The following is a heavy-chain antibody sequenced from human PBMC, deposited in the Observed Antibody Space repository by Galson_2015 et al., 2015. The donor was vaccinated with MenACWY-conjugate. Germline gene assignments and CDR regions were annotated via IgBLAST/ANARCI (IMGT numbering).Heavy chain of an antibody. D-gene: IGHD6-13*01. Sequence: SVKVSCKASGYSFTSYGISWVRQAPGQGLEWMGWISGYNGNTNHAQKLQGRLTMTTETSTTTAYMELRSLRSDDTAVYYCARDSRVAALDKYGMDVWGQGTTVTVSS. J-gene: IGHJ6*02. CDR3: ARDSRVAALDKYGMDV. CDR1: GYSFTSYG. V-gene: IGHV1-18*01. CDR2: ISGYNGNT.